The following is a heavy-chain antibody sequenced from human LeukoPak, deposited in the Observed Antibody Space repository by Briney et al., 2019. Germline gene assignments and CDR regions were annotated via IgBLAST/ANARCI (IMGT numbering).Heavy chain of an antibody. CDR2: IYSGGST. CDR1: GFTVSSNY. D-gene: IGHD4-17*01. J-gene: IGHJ4*02. CDR3: AKVDYGDYDGYFDY. Sequence: HPGGSLRLSCAASGFTVSSNYMSWVRQAPGRGLEWVSVIYSGGSTYYADSVKGRFTISRDNSKNTLYLQMNSLRAEDTAVYYCAKVDYGDYDGYFDYWGQGTLVTVSS. V-gene: IGHV3-53*01.